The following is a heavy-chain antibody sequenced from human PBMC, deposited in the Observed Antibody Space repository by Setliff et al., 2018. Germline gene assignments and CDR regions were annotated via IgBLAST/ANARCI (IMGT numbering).Heavy chain of an antibody. J-gene: IGHJ4*02. CDR2: VYYSGTT. CDR1: GGSISTYY. D-gene: IGHD6-19*01. Sequence: PSETLSLTCTVSGGSISTYYWSWIRQPPGKGLEFIGYVYYSGTTNYDPSLKSRVTMSVDTSKNQFSLKLSSVTAADTAVYYCVRREIAVAGDPFEPWGQGTLVTVSS. CDR3: VRREIAVAGDPFEP. V-gene: IGHV4-59*01.